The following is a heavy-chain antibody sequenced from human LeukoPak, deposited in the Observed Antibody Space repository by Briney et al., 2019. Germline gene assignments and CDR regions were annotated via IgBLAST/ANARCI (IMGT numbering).Heavy chain of an antibody. CDR1: GFTLTNYG. CDR3: ARSLISAVIGMDV. CDR2: ISGGSTYT. D-gene: IGHD3-3*01. Sequence: GGSLRLSCAASGFTLTNYGMTWIRQAPGKGLEWVSYISGGSTYTNYANSVKGRFTISRDNARNSLFLQMNSLTAEDTAIYYCARSLISAVIGMDVWGQGTAVTVSS. V-gene: IGHV3-11*06. J-gene: IGHJ6*02.